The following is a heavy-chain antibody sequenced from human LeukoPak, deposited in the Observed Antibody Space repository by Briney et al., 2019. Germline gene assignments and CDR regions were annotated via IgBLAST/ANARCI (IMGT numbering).Heavy chain of an antibody. Sequence: GESLKISCKGSGYSFTSYWIGWVRQMPGKGLEWMGIVYPGDSDTRYSPSFQSQVTLSADKSISTAYLQWSSLKASDTAMYYRARASRASNPFDYWGQGTLVTVSS. D-gene: IGHD6-6*01. J-gene: IGHJ4*02. CDR3: ARASRASNPFDY. CDR2: VYPGDSDT. V-gene: IGHV5-51*01. CDR1: GYSFTSYW.